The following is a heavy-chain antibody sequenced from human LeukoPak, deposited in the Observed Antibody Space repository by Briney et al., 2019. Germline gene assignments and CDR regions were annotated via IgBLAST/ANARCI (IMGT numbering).Heavy chain of an antibody. CDR2: ISSSRSTK. J-gene: IGHJ4*02. CDR1: GFTFSTYN. CDR3: ARDFLTGYFDY. D-gene: IGHD3-9*01. V-gene: IGHV3-48*02. Sequence: PGGSLRLSCAASGFTFSTYNMNWVRQAPGKGLEWVSYISSSRSTKYYADSVKGRFTISRDNVKNSLFLQMNSLSDEDTAVYYCARDFLTGYFDYWGQGTLVTVSS.